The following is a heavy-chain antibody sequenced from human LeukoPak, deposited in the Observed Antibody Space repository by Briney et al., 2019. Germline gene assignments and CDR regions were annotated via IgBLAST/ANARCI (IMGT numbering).Heavy chain of an antibody. CDR3: ARQPYGGTIDY. Sequence: ASVKVSCKASGGTFSSYAISWVRQAPGQGLEWMGGIIPIFGTANYAQKFQGRVTITADESTSTAYMELSSLRSEDSAVYYCARQPYGGTIDYWGQGTLVTVSS. D-gene: IGHD4-23*01. J-gene: IGHJ4*02. V-gene: IGHV1-69*13. CDR1: GGTFSSYA. CDR2: IIPIFGTA.